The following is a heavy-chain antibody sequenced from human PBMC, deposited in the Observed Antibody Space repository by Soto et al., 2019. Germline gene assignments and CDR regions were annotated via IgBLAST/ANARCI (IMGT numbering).Heavy chain of an antibody. CDR2: IRASGGST. CDR1: GFTFSSYA. CDR3: AKALAPAAAPNDF. D-gene: IGHD2-2*01. V-gene: IGHV3-23*01. Sequence: PGGSLRLSCEASGFTFSSYAMSWVRQAPGKGLEWIAAIRASGGSTEYADSVKGRFTISRDNTKNTLYLQMNSLGDEDTAIYYCAKALAPAAAPNDFWGKETLVTFP. J-gene: IGHJ4*02.